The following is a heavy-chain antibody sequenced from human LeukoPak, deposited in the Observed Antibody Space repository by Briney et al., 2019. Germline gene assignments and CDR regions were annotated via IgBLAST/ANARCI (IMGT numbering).Heavy chain of an antibody. V-gene: IGHV1-2*02. CDR1: GYTFTGYY. CDR2: INPNSGGT. CDR3: ARDFIDIVATTEDY. D-gene: IGHD5-12*01. J-gene: IGHJ4*02. Sequence: ASVKVSCKASGYTFTGYYMYWVRQAPRQGLEWMGWINPNSGGTNYAQKFQGRVTMTRDTSISTAYMELSRLRSDDTAVYYCARDFIDIVATTEDYWGQGTLVTVSS.